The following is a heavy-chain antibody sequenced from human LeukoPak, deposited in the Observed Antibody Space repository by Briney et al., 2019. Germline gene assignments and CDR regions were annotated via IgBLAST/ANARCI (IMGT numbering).Heavy chain of an antibody. CDR1: GYTLTELS. J-gene: IGHJ6*02. Sequence: ASVKVSCKVSGYTLTELSMHWVRQAPGKGLEWMGGFDPEDGETIYAQKFQGRVTMTEDTSTDTAYMELSSLRSEDTAVYYCATEGSSGWYYYYGMDVWGQGTTVTVSS. V-gene: IGHV1-24*01. CDR3: ATEGSSGWYYYYGMDV. CDR2: FDPEDGET. D-gene: IGHD6-19*01.